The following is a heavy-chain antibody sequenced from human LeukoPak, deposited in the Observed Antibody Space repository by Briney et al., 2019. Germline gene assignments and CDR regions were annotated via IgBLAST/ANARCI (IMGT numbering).Heavy chain of an antibody. Sequence: PSETLSLTCAVYGGSFSGYYWSWIRQPPGKGLEWIGYIYYSGSTNYNPSLKSRVTISVDTSKNQFSLKLSSVTAADTAVYYCARLEGSSWYGGNWFDPWGQGTLVTVSS. J-gene: IGHJ5*02. CDR2: IYYSGST. V-gene: IGHV4-59*01. D-gene: IGHD6-13*01. CDR1: GGSFSGYY. CDR3: ARLEGSSWYGGNWFDP.